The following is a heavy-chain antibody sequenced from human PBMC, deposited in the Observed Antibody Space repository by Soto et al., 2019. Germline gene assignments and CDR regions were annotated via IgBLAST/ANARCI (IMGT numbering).Heavy chain of an antibody. CDR1: GGSFTGYS. D-gene: IGHD3-16*02. CDR3: ARLSRAFGGVVDTRLHYYYYMDV. J-gene: IGHJ6*03. V-gene: IGHV4-34*01. CDR2: INQSGST. Sequence: QVQLQQWGAGLLKPSETLSLTCAVDGGSFTGYSWTWIRQPPAKGLEWIGEINQSGSTKYSPSLRTGVNISLDTSKNQFSLRVTSVTAADTAVYYCARLSRAFGGVVDTRLHYYYYMDVWGKGTTVTVSS.